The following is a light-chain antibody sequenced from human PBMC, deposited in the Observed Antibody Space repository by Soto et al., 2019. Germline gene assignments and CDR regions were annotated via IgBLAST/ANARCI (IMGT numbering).Light chain of an antibody. J-gene: IGLJ2*01. CDR3: SSYAGSHNVI. CDR2: EVS. V-gene: IGLV2-8*01. Sequence: QSVLTQPPSASGSPGQSVTISCTGTSSDLGAYDFVSWYQQHPGKAPKLMIYEVSKRPSGVPDRFSGSKSGNTASLTVTGLQAEDEADYYCSSYAGSHNVIFGGGTKLTVL. CDR1: SSDLGAYDF.